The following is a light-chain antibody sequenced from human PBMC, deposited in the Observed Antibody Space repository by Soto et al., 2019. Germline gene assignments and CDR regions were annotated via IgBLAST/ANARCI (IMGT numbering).Light chain of an antibody. CDR1: SSDVGGYNY. V-gene: IGLV2-14*01. Sequence: QSALTQPASVSGSPGQSITISCTGTSSDVGGYNYVSWYQQHPGKAPKLIIYDVSNRPSGVSNRFSGSKSGNTASLTISGLQDEDEADYYCSSYRSRSTVVFGGGTKLTVL. CDR3: SSYRSRSTVV. CDR2: DVS. J-gene: IGLJ2*01.